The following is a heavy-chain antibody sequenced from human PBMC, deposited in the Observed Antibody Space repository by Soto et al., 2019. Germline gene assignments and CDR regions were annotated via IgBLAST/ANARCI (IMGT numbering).Heavy chain of an antibody. V-gene: IGHV4-59*01. Sequence: QVQLQESGPGLVKPSETLSLTCTVSGGSLTSYYWIWIRQPPGKGLERIRSIHNSGSTNYNPSLKGPVTXPXXXPXXQLSLKVTSVTAADTAMYYCARGYCSSSSGYEFDHWGQGSLVTVSS. CDR1: GGSLTSYY. J-gene: IGHJ4*02. CDR2: IHNSGST. D-gene: IGHD2-2*01. CDR3: ARGYCSSSSGYEFDH.